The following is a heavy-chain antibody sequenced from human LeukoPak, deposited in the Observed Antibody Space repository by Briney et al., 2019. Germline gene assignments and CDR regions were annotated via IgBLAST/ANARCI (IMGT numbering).Heavy chain of an antibody. CDR2: IYSGGST. CDR3: AQTGVLMGVYYFDY. V-gene: IGHV3-66*01. CDR1: GFTVSSNY. Sequence: GGSLRLSCAASGFTVSSNYMSWVRQAPGKGLEWASLIYSGGSTYYADSVRGRFTISRDSSKNTLYLQMSSLRAEDTAVYYCAQTGVLMGVYYFDYWGQGTLVTVSS. D-gene: IGHD1-14*01. J-gene: IGHJ4*02.